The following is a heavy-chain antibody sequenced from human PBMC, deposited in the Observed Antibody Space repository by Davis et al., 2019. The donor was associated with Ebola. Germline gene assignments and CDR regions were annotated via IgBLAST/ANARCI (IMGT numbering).Heavy chain of an antibody. J-gene: IGHJ6*03. CDR1: GYSFTSYW. D-gene: IGHD6-19*01. Sequence: GESLKISCKGSGYSFTSYWIGWVRQMPGKGLEWMGIIYPGDSDTRYSPSFQGQVTISADKSISTAYLQWSSLKASDTAMYYCARHPIAVAPYYYDYMDVWGKGTTVTVSS. CDR3: ARHPIAVAPYYYDYMDV. CDR2: IYPGDSDT. V-gene: IGHV5-51*01.